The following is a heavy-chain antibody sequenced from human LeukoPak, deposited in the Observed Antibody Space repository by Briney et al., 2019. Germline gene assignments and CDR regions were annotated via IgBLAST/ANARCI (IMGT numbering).Heavy chain of an antibody. CDR1: GGSISSYY. CDR2: IYYSGST. J-gene: IGHJ4*02. D-gene: IGHD3-10*01. CDR3: ARRGRSYITMVRGVTYYFDY. V-gene: IGHV4-39*07. Sequence: SETLSLTCTVSGGSISSYYWSWIRQPPGKGLEWIGSIYYSGSTYYNPSLKSRVTISVDTSKNQFSLKLSSVTATDTAVYYCARRGRSYITMVRGVTYYFDYWGQGTLVTVSS.